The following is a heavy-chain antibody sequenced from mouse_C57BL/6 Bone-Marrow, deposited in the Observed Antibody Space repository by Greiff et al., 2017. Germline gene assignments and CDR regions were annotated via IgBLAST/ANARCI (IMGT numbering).Heavy chain of an antibody. Sequence: VQLQQSGPELVKPGASVKISCKASGYSFTGYYMNWVKQSPEKSLEWIGEINPITGGTTYNQKFTAKATLTVDKSSSTAYMQLKSLTSEDSAVYYCEATVVAGNYFDYWGQGTTLTVSS. CDR2: INPITGGT. CDR3: EATVVAGNYFDY. D-gene: IGHD1-1*01. V-gene: IGHV1-42*01. J-gene: IGHJ2*01. CDR1: GYSFTGYY.